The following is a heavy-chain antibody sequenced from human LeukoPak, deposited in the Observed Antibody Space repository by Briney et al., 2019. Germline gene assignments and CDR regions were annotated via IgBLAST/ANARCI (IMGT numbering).Heavy chain of an antibody. CDR3: ARDKDGAVTTGDY. V-gene: IGHV3-74*01. D-gene: IGHD4-17*01. CDR2: INSDGSST. CDR1: GFTFSSYW. J-gene: IGHJ4*02. Sequence: GGSLRLSCAASGFTFSSYWMHWVRQAPGKGLVWVSRINSDGSSTIYADSVKGRFTISRDNAKNTLYLQMKRLRAEGTAVYYCARDKDGAVTTGDYWRQGTLVTVSS.